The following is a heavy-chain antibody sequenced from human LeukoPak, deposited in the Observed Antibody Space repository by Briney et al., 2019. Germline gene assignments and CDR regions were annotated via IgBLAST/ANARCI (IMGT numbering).Heavy chain of an antibody. D-gene: IGHD3-10*01. Sequence: GGSLRLSCAASGFTSSSYAMSWVRQAPGKGLEWVSAISGSGGSTYYADSVKGRFTISRDNSKNTLYLQMNSLRAEDTAVYYCAKDLVTMVRGVIILQRFDYWGQGTLVTVSS. CDR3: AKDLVTMVRGVIILQRFDY. V-gene: IGHV3-23*01. CDR1: GFTSSSYA. CDR2: ISGSGGST. J-gene: IGHJ4*02.